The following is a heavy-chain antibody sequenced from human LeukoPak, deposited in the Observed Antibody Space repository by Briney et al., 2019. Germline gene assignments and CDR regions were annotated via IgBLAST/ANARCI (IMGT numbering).Heavy chain of an antibody. Sequence: GGSLRLSCAASGFTFSGYYMHWVRQAPGKGLVWVSRIKSDGSTTNYADSVKGRFTISRDNAKNTLYLQTNSLRAEDTAVYYCVRVAPLDNSGPTWGQGTLVTVSS. V-gene: IGHV3-74*01. J-gene: IGHJ5*02. CDR2: IKSDGSTT. D-gene: IGHD3-22*01. CDR1: GFTFSGYY. CDR3: VRVAPLDNSGPT.